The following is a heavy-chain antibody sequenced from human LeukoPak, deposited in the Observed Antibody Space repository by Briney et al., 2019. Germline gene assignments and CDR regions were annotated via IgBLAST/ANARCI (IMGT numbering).Heavy chain of an antibody. D-gene: IGHD2-2*01. CDR2: IHPNSGGT. Sequence: VASVKVSCKASGYTFTGYYMHWVRQAPGQGLEWMGWIHPNSGGTNYAQKFQRRVTMTRDTSISTAYMELSRLRSDDTAVYYCASAYCSSTSCYPLNWFDPWGQGTLVTVSS. J-gene: IGHJ5*02. V-gene: IGHV1-2*02. CDR3: ASAYCSSTSCYPLNWFDP. CDR1: GYTFTGYY.